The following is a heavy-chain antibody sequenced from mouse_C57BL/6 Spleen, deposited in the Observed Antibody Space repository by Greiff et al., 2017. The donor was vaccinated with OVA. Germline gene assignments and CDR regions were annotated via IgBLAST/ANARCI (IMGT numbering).Heavy chain of an antibody. J-gene: IGHJ4*01. CDR2: IYPGDGDT. CDR1: GYAFSSYW. D-gene: IGHD2-1*01. Sequence: QVQLKQSGAELVKPGASVKISCKASGYAFSSYWMNWVKQRPGKGLEWIGQIYPGDGDTNYNGKFKGKATLTADKSSSTAYMQLSSLTSEDSAVYFCARRGPYGNYNYAMDYWGQGTSVTVSS. CDR3: ARRGPYGNYNYAMDY. V-gene: IGHV1-80*01.